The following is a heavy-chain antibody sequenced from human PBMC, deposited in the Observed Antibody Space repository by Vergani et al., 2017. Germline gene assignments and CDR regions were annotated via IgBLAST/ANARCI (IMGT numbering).Heavy chain of an antibody. CDR3: ARETCSSTSCLYLGVAFDI. CDR2: IYYSGST. CDR1: CGYISSGDYY. V-gene: IGHV4-30-4*08. D-gene: IGHD2-2*01. Sequence: QVQLHESGPRLVKPSQTLSLTCTVSCGYISSGDYYLSWIRQPPGKGLEWIGYIYYSGSTYYNPSLKSRVTISVDTSKNHFSLKLSSVTAADTAVYYCARETCSSTSCLYLGVAFDIWGQGTMVTVSS. J-gene: IGHJ3*02.